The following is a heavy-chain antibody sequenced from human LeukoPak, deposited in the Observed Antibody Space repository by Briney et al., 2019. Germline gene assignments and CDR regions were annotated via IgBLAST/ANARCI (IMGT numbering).Heavy chain of an antibody. CDR1: GFTFDDYA. CDR3: AKDITVGGTGDAFDI. CDR2: ISWNGGSI. J-gene: IGHJ3*02. D-gene: IGHD3-16*01. V-gene: IGHV3-9*01. Sequence: GRSLRLSCAASGFTFDDYAMHWVRQAPGKGLEWVSGISWNGGSIGYADSVKGRFTISRDNAKNSLYLQMNSLRAEDTALYYCAKDITVGGTGDAFDIWGQGTMVTVSS.